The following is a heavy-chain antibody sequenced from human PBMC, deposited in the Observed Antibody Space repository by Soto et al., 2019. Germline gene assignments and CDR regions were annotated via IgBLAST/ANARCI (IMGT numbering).Heavy chain of an antibody. V-gene: IGHV4-30-4*01. CDR2: IYYSGGT. Sequence: SETLSLTCTVSGGSISSGDYYWSWIRQPPGKGLEWIGYIYYSGGTYYNPSLKSRVTISVDTSKNQFSLKLSSVTAADTAVYYCARASGYLGDITRWGQGTLVTVSS. D-gene: IGHD2-15*01. CDR3: ARASGYLGDITR. J-gene: IGHJ4*02. CDR1: GGSISSGDYY.